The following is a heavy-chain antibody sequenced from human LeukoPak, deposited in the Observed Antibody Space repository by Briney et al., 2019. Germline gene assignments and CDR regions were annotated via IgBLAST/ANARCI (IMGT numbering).Heavy chain of an antibody. J-gene: IGHJ4*02. Sequence: GGSLRLSCTASGFTFSNNGMHCVRQAPGKGLEWVAVIWYDGSNKYYADSVKGRFTISRDNSKNTLSLQMNSLRAEDTAVYYCARDYGDYFDYWGQGTLVTVSS. V-gene: IGHV3-33*01. D-gene: IGHD3-16*01. CDR1: GFTFSNNG. CDR2: IWYDGSNK. CDR3: ARDYGDYFDY.